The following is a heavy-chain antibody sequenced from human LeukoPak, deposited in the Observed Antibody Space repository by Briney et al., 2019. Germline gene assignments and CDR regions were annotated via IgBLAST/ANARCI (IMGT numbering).Heavy chain of an antibody. J-gene: IGHJ3*02. CDR3: AGGPPGIAAADAFDI. CDR1: GGSISSSNW. Sequence: SETLSLTCAVSGGSISSSNWWSWVRQPPGKGLEWIGEIYHSGSTNYNPSLKSRVTISVDKSKNQFSLKLSSVTAADTAVYCCAGGPPGIAAADAFDIWGQGTMVTVSS. V-gene: IGHV4-4*01. D-gene: IGHD6-13*01. CDR2: IYHSGST.